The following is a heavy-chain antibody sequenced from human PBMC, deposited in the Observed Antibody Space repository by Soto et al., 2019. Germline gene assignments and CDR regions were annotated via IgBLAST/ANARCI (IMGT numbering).Heavy chain of an antibody. V-gene: IGHV2-5*02. J-gene: IGHJ5*02. CDR2: IYWDDDK. CDR3: AHSYDILTGWRESWFDP. CDR1: GFSLSTSGVG. Sequence: QITLKESGPTLVKPTQTLTLTCTFSGFSLSTSGVGVGWIRQPPGKALEWLALIYWDDDKRYSPSLKSRLTITKDTSKNQVVLTITNMDPVDTASYYCAHSYDILTGWRESWFDPWGQGTLVTVSS. D-gene: IGHD3-9*01.